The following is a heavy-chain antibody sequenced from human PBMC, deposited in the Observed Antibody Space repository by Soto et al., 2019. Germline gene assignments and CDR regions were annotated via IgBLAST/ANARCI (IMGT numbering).Heavy chain of an antibody. CDR2: IYYSGST. Sequence: SETLSLTCTVSGGSISSGGYYWSWIRQHPGKGLEWIGYIYYSGSTYYNPSLKSRVTISVDTSKNQFSLKLSSVTAADTAVYYCARFSGGSYTFGPWGQGTLVTVSS. CDR1: GGSISSGGYY. CDR3: ARFSGGSYTFGP. D-gene: IGHD2-15*01. V-gene: IGHV4-31*03. J-gene: IGHJ5*02.